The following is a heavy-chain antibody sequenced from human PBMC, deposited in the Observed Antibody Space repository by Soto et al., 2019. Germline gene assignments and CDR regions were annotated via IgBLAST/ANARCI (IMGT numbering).Heavy chain of an antibody. D-gene: IGHD2-8*01. CDR3: ARGFEYCTNGVCYAFDI. CDR2: IIPIFGTA. Sequence: QVQLVQSGAEVKKPGSSVKVSCKASGGTFSSYVISWVRQAPGQGLEWMGGIIPIFGTANYAQKFQGRVTITADKTTSTAYMELSSLRSEDTAVYYCARGFEYCTNGVCYAFDIWGQGTMVTVSS. V-gene: IGHV1-69*06. CDR1: GGTFSSYV. J-gene: IGHJ3*02.